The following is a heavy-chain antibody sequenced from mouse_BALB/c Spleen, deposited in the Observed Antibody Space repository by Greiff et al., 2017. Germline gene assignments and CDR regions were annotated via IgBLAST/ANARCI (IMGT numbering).Heavy chain of an antibody. J-gene: IGHJ3*01. Sequence: EVMLVESGPGLVKPSQSLSLTCTVTGYSITSDYAWNWIRQFPGNKLEWMGYISYSGSTSYNPSLKSRISITRDTSKNQFFLQLNSVTTEDTATYYCAKLIYYGYDWFAYWGQGTLVTVSA. CDR3: AKLIYYGYDWFAY. V-gene: IGHV3-2*02. CDR1: GYSITSDYA. D-gene: IGHD2-2*01. CDR2: ISYSGST.